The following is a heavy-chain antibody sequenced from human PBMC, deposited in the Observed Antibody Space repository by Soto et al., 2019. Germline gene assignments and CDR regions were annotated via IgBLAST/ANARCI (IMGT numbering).Heavy chain of an antibody. CDR1: GASISGGDNY. CDR3: ATDRYSPFDF. D-gene: IGHD3-16*02. V-gene: IGHV4-30-4*01. CDR2: ISYSGTT. Sequence: SETLSLTCTVSGASISGGDNYWSWVRLPPGKGLEWIGYISYSGTTYYNPSLKSRLIISLDTSKNQFSLRLSSVTAADTAVYYCATDRYSPFDFWGQGTLVTVS. J-gene: IGHJ4*02.